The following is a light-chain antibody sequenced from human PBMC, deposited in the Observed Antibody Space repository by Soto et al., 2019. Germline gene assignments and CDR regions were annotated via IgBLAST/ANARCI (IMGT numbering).Light chain of an antibody. Sequence: ELVLTQSPGTLSLSPGEGATLSCRASQSVNSNNLAWYQQKPGQTPRLLIYGASGRATGIPDRFSGSGSGTDFTLTIRRLEPEDFAVYYCQQYGVSPWTFGQGTRVEIK. CDR1: QSVNSNN. V-gene: IGKV3-20*01. CDR2: GAS. J-gene: IGKJ1*01. CDR3: QQYGVSPWT.